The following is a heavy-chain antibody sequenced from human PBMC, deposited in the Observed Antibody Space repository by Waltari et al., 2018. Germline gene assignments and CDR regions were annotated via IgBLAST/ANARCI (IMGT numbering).Heavy chain of an antibody. J-gene: IGHJ6*02. V-gene: IGHV3-53*01. CDR1: GFTVSSNY. D-gene: IGHD2-15*01. Sequence: EVQLVESGGGLIQPGGSLRLSCAASGFTVSSNYMSWVRQAPGKGLEWVSVIYSGGSTYYADSVKGRFTISRDNSKNTLYLQMNSLRAEDTAVYYCARDGSPYYYYGMDVWGQGTTVTVSS. CDR3: ARDGSPYYYYGMDV. CDR2: IYSGGST.